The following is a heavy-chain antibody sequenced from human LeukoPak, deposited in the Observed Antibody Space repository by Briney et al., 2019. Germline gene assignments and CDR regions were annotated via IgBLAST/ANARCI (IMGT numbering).Heavy chain of an antibody. CDR2: ISAYNGNT. J-gene: IGHJ3*02. V-gene: IGHV1-18*01. CDR1: GYTLTSYG. Sequence: ASVKVSCKASGYTLTSYGISWVRQAPGQGLEWMGWISAYNGNTNYAQKLQGRVTMTTDTSTSTAYMELRSLRSDDTAVYYCARNYYYGSGSPRAFDIWGQGTMVTVSS. D-gene: IGHD3-10*01. CDR3: ARNYYYGSGSPRAFDI.